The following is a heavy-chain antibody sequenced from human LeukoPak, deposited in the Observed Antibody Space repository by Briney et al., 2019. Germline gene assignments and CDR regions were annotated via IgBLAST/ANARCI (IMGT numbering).Heavy chain of an antibody. V-gene: IGHV4-34*01. J-gene: IGHJ6*03. CDR1: GGSFSGYY. CDR3: ARVRGTASNYYMDA. Sequence: SETLSLTCAVYGGSFSGYYWSWIRQPPGKGLEWIGEINHSGSTNYNPSLKSRVTISVDTSKNQFSLKLSSVTAADTAVYYCARVRGTASNYYMDAWGKGTTVTVSS. D-gene: IGHD5-18*01. CDR2: INHSGST.